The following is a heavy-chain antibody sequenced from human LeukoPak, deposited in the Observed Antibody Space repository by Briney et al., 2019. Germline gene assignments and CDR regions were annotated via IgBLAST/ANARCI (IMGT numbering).Heavy chain of an antibody. V-gene: IGHV4-30-2*01. CDR3: ARSTPVTYNFDY. CDR2: MYHSGST. Sequence: SETLSLTCAVSGGSIRSDGYSWSWIRQPPGKGLEWIGYMYHSGSTYYNPSLKSRVTMSVDRSKNQFSLKLTSVTAADTAVYYCARSTPVTYNFDYWGQGTLVTVSS. J-gene: IGHJ4*02. CDR1: GGSIRSDGYS. D-gene: IGHD4-17*01.